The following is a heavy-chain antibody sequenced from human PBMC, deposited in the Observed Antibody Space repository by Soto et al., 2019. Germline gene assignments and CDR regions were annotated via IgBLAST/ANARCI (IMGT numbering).Heavy chain of an antibody. Sequence: QVQLVESGGGVVQPGRSLRLSCAASGFTFSSYAMHWVRQAPGKGLEWVAVISYDGSNKYYADSVKGRFTISRDNSKNTLYLQMNSLRAEDTAVYYCAREGRWLPNSYAFDFWGQGTMVTVSS. CDR3: AREGRWLPNSYAFDF. J-gene: IGHJ3*01. D-gene: IGHD5-12*01. CDR1: GFTFSSYA. V-gene: IGHV3-30-3*01. CDR2: ISYDGSNK.